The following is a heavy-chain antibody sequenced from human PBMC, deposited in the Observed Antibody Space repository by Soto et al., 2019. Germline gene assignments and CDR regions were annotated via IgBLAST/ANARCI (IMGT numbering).Heavy chain of an antibody. D-gene: IGHD3-10*01. V-gene: IGHV4-59*08. J-gene: IGHJ5*02. Sequence: SETLSLTCTVSGGSISSYYWSWIRQPPGKGLEWIGYIYYSGSTNYNPSLKSRVTISVDTSKNQFSLKLSSVTAADTAVYYCARLSYYYYGSGSYASDNWFDPWGQGTLVTVSS. CDR1: GGSISSYY. CDR2: IYYSGST. CDR3: ARLSYYYYGSGSYASDNWFDP.